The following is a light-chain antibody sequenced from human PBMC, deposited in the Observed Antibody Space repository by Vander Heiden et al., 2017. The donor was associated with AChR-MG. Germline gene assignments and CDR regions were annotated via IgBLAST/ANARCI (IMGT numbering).Light chain of an antibody. CDR2: SAS. CDR1: QTISSY. V-gene: IGKV1-39*01. CDR3: QQSFSTPMYT. Sequence: DIQMTQSPSSLSASVGDRVTITCRASQTISSYLNWYQQKPGKAPNHLIYSASSLQSGVPSRFSSRGSGTDFTLTISSLQPEDFATYYCQQSFSTPMYTFGQGTKLEIK. J-gene: IGKJ2*01.